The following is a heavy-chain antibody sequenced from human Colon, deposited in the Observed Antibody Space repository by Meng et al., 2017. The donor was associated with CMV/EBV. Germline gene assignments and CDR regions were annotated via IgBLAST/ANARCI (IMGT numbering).Heavy chain of an antibody. CDR1: GYSLSNYARNYA. D-gene: IGHD4/OR15-4a*01. CDR2: INTNTGNP. J-gene: IGHJ4*02. CDR3: ARGRLTADY. Sequence: KASGYSLSNYARNYAMNWVRQAPGQGLEWMGWINTNTGNPTYAQGFTGRFVFSLDTSVSTAYLQISSLKADDTAVYYCARGRLTADYWGQGTLVTVSS. V-gene: IGHV7-4-1*02.